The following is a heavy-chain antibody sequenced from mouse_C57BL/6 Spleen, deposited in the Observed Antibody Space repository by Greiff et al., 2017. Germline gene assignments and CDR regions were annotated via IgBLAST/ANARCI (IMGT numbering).Heavy chain of an antibody. CDR3: ARDFPLNYYGNAMDY. V-gene: IGHV3-6*01. J-gene: IGHJ4*01. CDR2: ISYDGSN. Sequence: EVHLVESGPGLVKPSQSLSLTCSVTGYSITSGYYWNWIRQFPGNKLEWMGYISYDGSNNYNPSLKNRISITRDTSKNQFFLKLNSVTTEDTATYYCARDFPLNYYGNAMDYWGQGTSVTVSS. D-gene: IGHD1-1*01. CDR1: GYSITSGYY.